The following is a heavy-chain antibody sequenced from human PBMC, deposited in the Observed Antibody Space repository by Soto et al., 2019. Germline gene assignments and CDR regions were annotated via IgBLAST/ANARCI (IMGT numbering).Heavy chain of an antibody. V-gene: IGHV4-39*01. D-gene: IGHD3-22*01. CDR1: GGSISSSSYY. CDR3: ATSYYYDSSGYYQEVP. J-gene: IGHJ5*02. CDR2: IYYSGST. Sequence: PSETLSLTCTVSGGSISSSSYYWGWIRQPPGKGLEWIGSIYYSGSTYYNPSLKSRVTISVDTSKNRFSLKLSSVTAADTAVYYCATSYYYDSSGYYQEVPWGQGTLVTVSS.